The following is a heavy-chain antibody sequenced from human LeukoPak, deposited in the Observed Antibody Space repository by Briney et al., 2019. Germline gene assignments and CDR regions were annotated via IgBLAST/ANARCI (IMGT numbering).Heavy chain of an antibody. Sequence: GGSLRLSCAASGFAFSSYGMHWVRQAPGKGLEWVAFIRYDGSNKYYADSVKGRFTISRDNSKNTLYLQMNSPRAEDTAVYYCANCIAAAAPSDYWGQGTLVTVSS. CDR1: GFAFSSYG. V-gene: IGHV3-30*02. CDR3: ANCIAAAAPSDY. CDR2: IRYDGSNK. J-gene: IGHJ4*02. D-gene: IGHD6-13*01.